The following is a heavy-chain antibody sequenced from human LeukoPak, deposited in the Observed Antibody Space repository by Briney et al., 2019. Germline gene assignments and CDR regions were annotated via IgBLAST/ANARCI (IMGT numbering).Heavy chain of an antibody. Sequence: GGSLRFSCAASGFTFSSYWMHWVRQAPGKGLVWVSRINSDGSSTSYADSVKGRFTISRDNAKNTLYLQMNSLRAEDTAVYYCAREESSSWYLVDYWGQGTLVTVSS. CDR3: AREESSSWYLVDY. V-gene: IGHV3-74*01. D-gene: IGHD6-13*01. J-gene: IGHJ4*02. CDR1: GFTFSSYW. CDR2: INSDGSST.